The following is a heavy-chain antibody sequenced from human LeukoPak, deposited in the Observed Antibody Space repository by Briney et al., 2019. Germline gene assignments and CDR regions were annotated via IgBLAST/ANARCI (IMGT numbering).Heavy chain of an antibody. D-gene: IGHD6-19*01. CDR2: IIPIFGTA. CDR1: GGTFSSYA. CDR3: ARDRAIAVAGYYGMDV. V-gene: IGHV1-69*13. J-gene: IGHJ6*02. Sequence: ASVKVSCKASGGTFSSYAISWVRRAPGQGLEWMGGIIPIFGTANYAQKSQGRVTITADESTSTAYMELSSLRSEDTAVYYCARDRAIAVAGYYGMDVWGQGTTVTVSS.